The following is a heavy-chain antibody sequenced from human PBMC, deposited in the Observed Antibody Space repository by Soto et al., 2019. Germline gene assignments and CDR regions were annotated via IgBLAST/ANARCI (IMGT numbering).Heavy chain of an antibody. CDR3: ARVLYGSGGSCYLYFDY. CDR2: IYYSGST. V-gene: IGHV4-59*01. D-gene: IGHD2-15*01. CDR1: AGSISSYY. J-gene: IGHJ4*02. Sequence: SQTLSLPCTVSAGSISSYYWSWIRQPPGKGLEWIGYIYYSGSTNYNPSLKSRVTISVDTSKNQFSLKLSSVTAADTAVYYCARVLYGSGGSCYLYFDYWGQGTLVTVSS.